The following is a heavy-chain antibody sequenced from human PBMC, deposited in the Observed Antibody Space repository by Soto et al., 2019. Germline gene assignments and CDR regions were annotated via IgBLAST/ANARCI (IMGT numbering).Heavy chain of an antibody. CDR3: ARGSLWADYYSDGLDN. Sequence: QVQLVQSGTEVKKPGSSVTVSCKASGGPYSKYSLSWVRQAPGQGLAWMGRRLPIFDIPNYAQKFQGRATLTADKSTTTVSMNRSCLRSEDTAVYYCARGSLWADYYSDGLDNWGQGTLVTVSS. CDR2: RLPIFDIP. D-gene: IGHD2-15*01. CDR1: GGPYSKYS. J-gene: IGHJ4*02. V-gene: IGHV1-69*02.